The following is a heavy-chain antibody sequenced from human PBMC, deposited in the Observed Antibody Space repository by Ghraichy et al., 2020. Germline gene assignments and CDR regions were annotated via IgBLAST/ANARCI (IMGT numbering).Heavy chain of an antibody. J-gene: IGHJ4*02. V-gene: IGHV5-51*01. CDR2: IYPGDSDT. CDR1: GYSFTSYW. Sequence: GESLNISCKGSGYSFTSYWIGWVRQMPGKGLEWMGIIYPGDSDTRYSPSFQGQVTISADKSISTAYLQWSSLKASDTAMYYCARMGHDFWSGYPLDYWGQGTLVTVSS. CDR3: ARMGHDFWSGYPLDY. D-gene: IGHD3-3*01.